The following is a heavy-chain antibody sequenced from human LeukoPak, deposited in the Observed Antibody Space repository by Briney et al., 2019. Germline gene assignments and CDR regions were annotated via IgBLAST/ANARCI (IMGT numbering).Heavy chain of an antibody. CDR1: GGSVSSGSYY. J-gene: IGHJ4*02. CDR3: ASTYSSGWYAFDY. D-gene: IGHD6-19*01. V-gene: IGHV4-61*01. Sequence: SETLSLTCSVSGGSVSSGSYYWSWIRQPPGKGLEWIGYIYYSGSTNYNPSLKSRVTISVDTSKNQFSLKLSSVTAADTAVYYCASTYSSGWYAFDYWGQGTLVTVSS. CDR2: IYYSGST.